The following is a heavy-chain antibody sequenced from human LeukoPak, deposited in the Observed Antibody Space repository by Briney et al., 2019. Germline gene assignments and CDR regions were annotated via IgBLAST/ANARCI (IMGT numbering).Heavy chain of an antibody. V-gene: IGHV3-53*01. J-gene: IGHJ4*02. CDR1: GFTFSSYA. D-gene: IGHD5-18*01. CDR2: IYRGETT. CDR3: AGMSVNGYSPY. Sequence: GGSLRLSCAASGFTFSSYAMRWVRQARGKGLEWVSIIYRGETTYYSDSVKGRFTISRDNSKNTLYLQMNSLRAEDTAVYYCAGMSVNGYSPYWGQGTLVTVSS.